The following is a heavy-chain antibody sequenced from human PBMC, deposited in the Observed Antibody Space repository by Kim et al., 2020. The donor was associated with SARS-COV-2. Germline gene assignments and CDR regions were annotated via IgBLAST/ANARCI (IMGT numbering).Heavy chain of an antibody. Sequence: GRLTTSRANSKNTLYLQMNSLRAEDTAVYYCARATAYCGGDCPLGDAFDIWGQGTMVTVSS. CDR3: ARATAYCGGDCPLGDAFDI. D-gene: IGHD2-21*02. J-gene: IGHJ3*02. V-gene: IGHV3-66*01.